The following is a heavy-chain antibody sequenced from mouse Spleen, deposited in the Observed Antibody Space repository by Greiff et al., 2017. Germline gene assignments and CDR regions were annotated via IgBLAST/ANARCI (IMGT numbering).Heavy chain of an antibody. CDR3: ARAGSSSHFDY. CDR1: GFTFSSYG. J-gene: IGHJ2*01. V-gene: IGHV5-9-2*01. Sequence: EVKLVESGGGLVKPGGSLKLSCAASGFTFSSYGMSWVRQTPEKRLEWVATISGGGSYTYYPDSVKGRFTISRDNAKNNLYLQMSSLRSEDTALYYCARAGSSSHFDYWGQGTTLTVSS. CDR2: ISGGGSYT. D-gene: IGHD1-1*01.